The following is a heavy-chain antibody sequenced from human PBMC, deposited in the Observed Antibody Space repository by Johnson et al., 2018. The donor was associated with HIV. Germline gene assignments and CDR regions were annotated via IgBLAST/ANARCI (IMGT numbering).Heavy chain of an antibody. J-gene: IGHJ3*02. V-gene: IGHV3-30-3*01. D-gene: IGHD4-23*01. CDR1: GFTFSSYA. CDR2: ISYDGSNK. Sequence: QVQLVESGGGVVQPGRSLRLSCAASGFTFSSYAMHWVRQAPGKGLEWVAVISYDGSNKYYADSVKGRFTISRDDSKNTLYLQMNSLKTEDTAVYYCTTNSLTTVVTGHAFDIWGQGTMVTVSS. CDR3: TTNSLTTVVTGHAFDI.